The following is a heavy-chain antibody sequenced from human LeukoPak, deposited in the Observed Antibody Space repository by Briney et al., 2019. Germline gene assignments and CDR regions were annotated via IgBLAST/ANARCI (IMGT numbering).Heavy chain of an antibody. CDR2: INPNSGGT. CDR1: GYTFTGYY. V-gene: IGHV1-2*02. D-gene: IGHD5-18*01. Sequence: ASVKVSCKASGYTFTGYYMHWVRQAPGQGLEWMGWINPNSGGTNYAQKFQGRVTMTRDTSISTAYTELSRLRSDDTAVYYCARASGYSYGSPDYWGQGTLVTVSS. J-gene: IGHJ4*02. CDR3: ARASGYSYGSPDY.